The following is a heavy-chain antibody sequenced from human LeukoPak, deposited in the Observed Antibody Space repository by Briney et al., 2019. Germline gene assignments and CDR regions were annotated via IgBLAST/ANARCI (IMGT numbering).Heavy chain of an antibody. D-gene: IGHD5-12*01. V-gene: IGHV3-74*01. CDR2: INSDGSST. CDR1: RFTFSSYW. Sequence: PGGSLRLSCAASRFTFSSYWMHWVRQAPGKGLVWVSRINSDGSSTSYADSVKGRFTISRDNAKNTLYLQMNSLRAEDTAVYYCARPPTRYEGYAFDIWGQGTMVTVSS. J-gene: IGHJ3*02. CDR3: ARPPTRYEGYAFDI.